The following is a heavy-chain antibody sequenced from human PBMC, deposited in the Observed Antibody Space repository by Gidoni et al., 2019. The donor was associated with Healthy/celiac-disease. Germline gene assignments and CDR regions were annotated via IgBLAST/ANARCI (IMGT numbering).Heavy chain of an antibody. V-gene: IGHV4-59*08. CDR3: ARQRVSYLGWFDP. CDR2: IYYSGST. CDR1: GGPISSYY. Sequence: QVQLQESGPGLVKPSETLSLTCTVSGGPISSYYWSWIRQPPGKGLEWIGYIYYSGSTNYNPSLKSRVTISVDTSKNQFALKLSSVTAADTAVYYCARQRVSYLGWFDPWGQGTLVTVSS. J-gene: IGHJ5*02. D-gene: IGHD3-10*01.